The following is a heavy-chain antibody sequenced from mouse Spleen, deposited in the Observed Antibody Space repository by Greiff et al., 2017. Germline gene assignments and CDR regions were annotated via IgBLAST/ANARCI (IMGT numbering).Heavy chain of an antibody. V-gene: IGHV1-80*01. Sequence: QVQLQQSGAELVRPGSSVKISCKASGYAFSSYWMNWVKQRPGQGLEWIGQIYPGDGDTNYNGKFKGKATLTADKSSSTAYMQLSSLTSEDSAVYFCARSKIELGRRLFDYWGQGTTLTVSS. D-gene: IGHD4-1*01. J-gene: IGHJ2*01. CDR3: ARSKIELGRRLFDY. CDR1: GYAFSSYW. CDR2: IYPGDGDT.